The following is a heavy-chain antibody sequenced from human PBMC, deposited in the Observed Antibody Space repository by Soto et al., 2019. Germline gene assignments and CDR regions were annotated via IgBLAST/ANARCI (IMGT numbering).Heavy chain of an antibody. CDR2: IYPGDSDT. CDR1: GYSVTSYW. CDR3: ARHSYITGGYVDV. D-gene: IGHD3-10*01. Sequence: PGAALKISCKGSGYSVTSYWIGWVRQMPGKGLEWMGIIYPGDSDTRYSPSFQGQVTISADKSISTAYLQWSSLKASDTAMYYCARHSYITGGYVDVWGKGTTVTVSS. J-gene: IGHJ6*04. V-gene: IGHV5-51*01.